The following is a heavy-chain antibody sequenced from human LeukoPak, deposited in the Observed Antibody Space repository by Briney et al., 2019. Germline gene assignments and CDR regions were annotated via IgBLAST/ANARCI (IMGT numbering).Heavy chain of an antibody. CDR3: ASLPGFYFDY. D-gene: IGHD1-14*01. CDR2: IYYSGGT. V-gene: IGHV4-34*01. CDR1: GGSFSGYY. J-gene: IGHJ4*02. Sequence: PSETLSLTCAVYGGSFSGYYWSWIRQPPGKGLEWLGSIYYSGGTYYNPSLKSRVTISVDTSKNQFSPKLSSVTAADTAVYYCASLPGFYFDYWGQGTLVTVSS.